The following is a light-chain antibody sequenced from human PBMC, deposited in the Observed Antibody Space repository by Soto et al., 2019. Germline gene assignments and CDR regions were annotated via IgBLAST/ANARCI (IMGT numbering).Light chain of an antibody. J-gene: IGKJ4*01. CDR1: QSVSSSY. V-gene: IGKV3-20*01. CDR2: GAN. CDR3: QQHGTSPLT. Sequence: EIVLTQSPGTLSLSPGERATLSCRASQSVSSSYLAWYQQKPGQAPRLLIYGANYRATGISDRFSGGGSGTDFTLTISRLESDHFAVYYCQQHGTSPLTFGGGTKVEMK.